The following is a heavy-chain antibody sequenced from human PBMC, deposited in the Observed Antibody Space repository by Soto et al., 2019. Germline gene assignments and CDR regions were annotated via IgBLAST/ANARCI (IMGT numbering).Heavy chain of an antibody. CDR3: AKVHPPKLLWFETDWFDP. J-gene: IGHJ5*02. D-gene: IGHD3-10*01. Sequence: GGSLRLSCAASGFTFSIYAMSWVRQAPGKGLEWVSAISGSGGSTYYADSVKGRFTISRDNSKNTLYLQMNSLRAKDTAVYYCAKVHPPKLLWFETDWFDPWGQGPLVSASS. CDR2: ISGSGGST. CDR1: GFTFSIYA. V-gene: IGHV3-23*01.